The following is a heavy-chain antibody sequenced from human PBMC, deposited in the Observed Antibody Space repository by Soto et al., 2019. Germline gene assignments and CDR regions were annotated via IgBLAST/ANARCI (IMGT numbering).Heavy chain of an antibody. J-gene: IGHJ5*02. CDR2: IYYSGST. CDR3: ARQVGVARQGATNWFDP. Sequence: PSETLSLTCTVSGGSISSSSYYWGWIRQPPGKGLEWIGSIYYSGSTYYNPSLKSRVTISVDTSKNQFSLKLSSVTAADTAVYYCARQVGVARQGATNWFDPWGQGTLVTVSS. CDR1: GGSISSSSYY. V-gene: IGHV4-39*01. D-gene: IGHD3-3*01.